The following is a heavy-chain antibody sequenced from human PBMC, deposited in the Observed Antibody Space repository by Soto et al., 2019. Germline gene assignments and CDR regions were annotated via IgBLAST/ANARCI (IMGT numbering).Heavy chain of an antibody. D-gene: IGHD5-18*01. Sequence: SLSLSCAASGFPFSSYSMNWVRQAPGKGLEWVSYISSSSSTIYYADSVKGRFTISRDNAKNSLYLQMNSLRDEDTAVYYCARDRALFVDTAMVTHYYYYGMDVWGQGTTVTVSS. CDR2: ISSSSSTI. CDR3: ARDRALFVDTAMVTHYYYYGMDV. J-gene: IGHJ6*02. V-gene: IGHV3-48*02. CDR1: GFPFSSYS.